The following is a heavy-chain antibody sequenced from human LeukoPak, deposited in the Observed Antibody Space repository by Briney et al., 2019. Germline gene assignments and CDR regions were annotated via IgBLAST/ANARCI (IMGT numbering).Heavy chain of an antibody. CDR2: ISSSGSTI. CDR3: ARVQTMDDAFDI. V-gene: IGHV3-11*01. CDR1: GFTFSDYY. Sequence: GRSLRLSCAASGFTFSDYYMSWIRQAPGKGLEWVSYISSSGSTIYYADSVKGRFTISRDNAKNSLYLQMNSLRAEDTAVYYCARVQTMDDAFDIWGQGTMVTVSS. D-gene: IGHD3-3*01. J-gene: IGHJ3*02.